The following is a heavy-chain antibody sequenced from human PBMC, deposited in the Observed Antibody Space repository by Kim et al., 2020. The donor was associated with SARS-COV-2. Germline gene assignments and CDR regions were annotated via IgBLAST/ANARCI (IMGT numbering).Heavy chain of an antibody. CDR2: ISYDGSNK. Sequence: GGSLRLSCAASGFTVSSYGMHWVRQAPGKGLEWVAVISYDGSNKYYADSVKGRFTISRDNSKNTLYLQMNSLRAEDTAVYYCAKDRMGGSSSWYYYYYGMDVWGQGTTVTVSS. CDR1: GFTVSSYG. V-gene: IGHV3-30*18. D-gene: IGHD6-13*01. J-gene: IGHJ6*02. CDR3: AKDRMGGSSSWYYYYYGMDV.